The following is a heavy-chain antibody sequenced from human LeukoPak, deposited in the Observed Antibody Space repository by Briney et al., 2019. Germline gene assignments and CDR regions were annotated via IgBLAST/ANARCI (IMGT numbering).Heavy chain of an antibody. CDR2: LSWHSGSI. CDR3: AKETKVGENLYYFDY. J-gene: IGHJ4*02. V-gene: IGHV3-9*01. Sequence: PGGSLRLSCVASGFKFAMHWFRQAPGKGLEWVSGLSWHSGSIGYADSVKGRFIISRDNAKNSLYLEMNSLRPEDSALYYCAKETKVGENLYYFDYWGRGTLVTVSS. CDR1: GFKFA. D-gene: IGHD1-26*01.